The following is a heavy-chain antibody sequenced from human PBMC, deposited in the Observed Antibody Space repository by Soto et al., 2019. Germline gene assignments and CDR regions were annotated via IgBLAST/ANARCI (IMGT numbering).Heavy chain of an antibody. CDR3: ARGDDSSGYGSKPQYFDY. CDR1: GGSISNFY. J-gene: IGHJ4*02. CDR2: IYHSGST. D-gene: IGHD3-22*01. Sequence: PSETLSLTCTVSGGSISNFYWSWIRQPPGKGLEWIGYIYHSGSTNYNPPLKSRVTISVDRSKNQFSLKLSSVTAADTAVYYCARGDDSSGYGSKPQYFDYWGQGTLVTVSS. V-gene: IGHV4-59*12.